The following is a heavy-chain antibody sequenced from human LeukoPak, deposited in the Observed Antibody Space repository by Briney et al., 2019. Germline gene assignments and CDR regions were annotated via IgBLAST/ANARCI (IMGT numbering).Heavy chain of an antibody. CDR3: ARGSFDYGDYQIFDY. D-gene: IGHD4-17*01. J-gene: IGHJ4*02. CDR2: IYHSGST. V-gene: IGHV4-34*01. CDR1: AGSFSNYY. Sequence: SETLSLTCAGYAGSFSNYYWSWIRQPPGKGLEWIGEIYHSGSTNYNPSLKSRVTISVDTSKNQFSLKLSSVTAADTAMYYCARGSFDYGDYQIFDYWGQGTLVTVSS.